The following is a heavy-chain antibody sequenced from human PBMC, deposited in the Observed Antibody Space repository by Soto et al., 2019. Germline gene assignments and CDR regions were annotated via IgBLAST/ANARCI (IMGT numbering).Heavy chain of an antibody. Sequence: PSETLSLTCTVSVDSISTYYWSWIRRPAGKGLEWIGRIDASGNTNYNAPLKSRVTMSADTSKNQFSLSLNSVTAADTAVYYCVKRSLLMAPTWGQGIQVTVSS. CDR1: VDSISTYY. D-gene: IGHD1-1*01. J-gene: IGHJ4*02. CDR2: IDASGNT. V-gene: IGHV4-4*07. CDR3: VKRSLLMAPT.